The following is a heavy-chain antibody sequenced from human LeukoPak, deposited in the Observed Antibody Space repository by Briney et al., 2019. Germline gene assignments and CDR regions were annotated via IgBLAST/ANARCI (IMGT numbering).Heavy chain of an antibody. D-gene: IGHD3-9*01. CDR1: GGSISSGSYY. CDR3: ARGHDILTGYYPYYFDY. J-gene: IGHJ4*02. Sequence: SETLSLTCTVSGGSISSGSYYWSWIRQPAGKGLEWIGHIYTSGSTNYNPSLKSRVTISVDTSKNQFSLKLSSVTAADTAVYYCARGHDILTGYYPYYFDYWGQGTLVTVSS. V-gene: IGHV4-61*09. CDR2: IYTSGST.